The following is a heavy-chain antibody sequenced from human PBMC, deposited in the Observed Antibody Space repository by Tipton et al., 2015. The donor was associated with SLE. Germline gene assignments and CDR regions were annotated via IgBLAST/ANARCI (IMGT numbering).Heavy chain of an antibody. J-gene: IGHJ6*02. Sequence: TLSLTCTVSGGSISSHYWSWIRQPPGKGLEWIGYIYYSGSTNYNPSLQSRVTISVDTSKNQFSLKLTSVTAADTAVYYCARDREFDSGSDNGGGFYYYGLDVWGLGTTVTVSS. V-gene: IGHV4-59*11. D-gene: IGHD3-10*01. CDR3: ARDREFDSGSDNGGGFYYYGLDV. CDR1: GGSISSHY. CDR2: IYYSGST.